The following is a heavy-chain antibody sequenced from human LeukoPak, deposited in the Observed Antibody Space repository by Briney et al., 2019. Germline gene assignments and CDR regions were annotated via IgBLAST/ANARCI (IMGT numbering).Heavy chain of an antibody. Sequence: PGGSLRLSCAASGFTFSSYWMSWVRQAPGKGLEWVANINQDGSEKYYVDSVKGRFTISRDNAKNSLYLQMYSLRAEDTAVYYCARDSGFATGDYWGQGTLVTVSS. CDR1: GFTFSSYW. CDR2: INQDGSEK. J-gene: IGHJ4*02. D-gene: IGHD2-15*01. V-gene: IGHV3-7*01. CDR3: ARDSGFATGDY.